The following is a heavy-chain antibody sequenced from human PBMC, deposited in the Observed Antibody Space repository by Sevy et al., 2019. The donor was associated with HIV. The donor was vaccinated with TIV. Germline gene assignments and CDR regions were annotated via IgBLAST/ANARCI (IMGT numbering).Heavy chain of an antibody. Sequence: GGSLRLSCAASGFTFSDYYMSWIRQAPGKGLEWVSYISSSSSYTNYADSVKGRFTISRDNAKNSLYLQMNSLRAEDTAVYYCARAQDCSSTSCYEDVDYYYMGVWGKGTTVTVSS. V-gene: IGHV3-11*06. D-gene: IGHD2-2*01. CDR3: ARAQDCSSTSCYEDVDYYYMGV. CDR1: GFTFSDYY. J-gene: IGHJ6*03. CDR2: ISSSSSYT.